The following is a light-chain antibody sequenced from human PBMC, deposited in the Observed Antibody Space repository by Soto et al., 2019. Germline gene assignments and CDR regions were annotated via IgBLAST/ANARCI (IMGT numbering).Light chain of an antibody. V-gene: IGLV2-14*01. CDR2: DVS. J-gene: IGLJ2*01. CDR3: SSYTSSSTLL. Sequence: QSALTQPASVSGSPGQSITISCTGTSPDVGGYNYVSWYQQHPGKAPKLMIYDVSNRPSGVSNRFSGSKSGNTASLTISGLQAEDEADYYCSSYTSSSTLLFGGGTKLTVL. CDR1: SPDVGGYNY.